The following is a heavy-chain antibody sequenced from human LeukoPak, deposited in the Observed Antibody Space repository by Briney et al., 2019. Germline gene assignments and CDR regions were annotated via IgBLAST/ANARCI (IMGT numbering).Heavy chain of an antibody. J-gene: IGHJ6*02. Sequence: GGSLRLSCAASGFTFSSYSMNWVRQAPGKGLEWVSSISSSSSYIYYADSVKGRFTISIDNAKNSLYLQMNSLRAEDTAVYYCARDYYGSGSYYQAGGMDVWGQGTTVTVSS. D-gene: IGHD3-10*01. CDR2: ISSSSSYI. V-gene: IGHV3-21*01. CDR3: ARDYYGSGSYYQAGGMDV. CDR1: GFTFSSYS.